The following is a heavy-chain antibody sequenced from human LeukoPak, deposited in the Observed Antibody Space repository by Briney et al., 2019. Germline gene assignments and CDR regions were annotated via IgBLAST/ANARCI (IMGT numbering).Heavy chain of an antibody. CDR3: ARDWFGELI. V-gene: IGHV3-48*01. Sequence: GGSLRLSCAVSGFTFSTYSMNWVRQAPGKGLELISFIRHDSSDIYYADSVKGRFTISRDNARDSLYLQMNSLRAEDTAVYYCARDWFGELIWGQGTLVTVSS. CDR2: IRHDSSDI. D-gene: IGHD3-10*01. J-gene: IGHJ4*02. CDR1: GFTFSTYS.